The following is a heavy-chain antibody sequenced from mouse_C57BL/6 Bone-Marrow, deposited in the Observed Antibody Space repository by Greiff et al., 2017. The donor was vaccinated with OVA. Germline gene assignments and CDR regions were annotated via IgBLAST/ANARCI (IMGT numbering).Heavy chain of an antibody. CDR1: GFTFSDYY. Sequence: EVQRVESGGGLVQPGGSLKLSCAASGFTFSDYYMYWVRQTPEKRLEWVAYISNGGGSTYYPDTVKGRFTISRDNAKNTLYLQMSRLKSEDTAMYYCARHIYYTGFAYWGQGTLVTVSA. J-gene: IGHJ3*01. CDR3: ARHIYYTGFAY. V-gene: IGHV5-12*01. D-gene: IGHD1-1*01. CDR2: ISNGGGST.